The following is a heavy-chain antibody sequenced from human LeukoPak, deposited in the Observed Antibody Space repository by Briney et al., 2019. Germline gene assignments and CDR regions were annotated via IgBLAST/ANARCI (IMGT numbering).Heavy chain of an antibody. CDR2: INPNSGGT. CDR1: GYTFTSYG. D-gene: IGHD6-19*01. J-gene: IGHJ4*02. CDR3: ARSEWLVRENDY. Sequence: ASVKVSCKASGYTFTSYGISWVRQAPGQGLEWVGWINPNSGGTNYAQKFQGRVTMTRDTSISTAYMELSGLRSDDTAVYYCARSEWLVRENDYWGQGTLVPVSS. V-gene: IGHV1-2*02.